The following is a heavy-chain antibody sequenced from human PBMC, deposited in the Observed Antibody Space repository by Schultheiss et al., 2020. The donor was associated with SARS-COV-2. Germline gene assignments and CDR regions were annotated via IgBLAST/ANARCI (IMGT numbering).Heavy chain of an antibody. J-gene: IGHJ4*02. D-gene: IGHD3-3*01. CDR2: ISSSSSSI. CDR3: AKTPSEWLLYYFDY. V-gene: IGHV3-48*04. Sequence: GGSLRLSCAASGFTFSSYSMNWVRQAPGKGLEWVSYISSSSSSIYYADSVKGRFTISRDNAKNSLYLQMNSLRAEDTAVYYCAKTPSEWLLYYFDYWGQGTLVTVSS. CDR1: GFTFSSYS.